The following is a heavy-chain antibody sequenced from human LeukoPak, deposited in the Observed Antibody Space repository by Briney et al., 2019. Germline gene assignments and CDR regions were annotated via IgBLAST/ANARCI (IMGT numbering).Heavy chain of an antibody. J-gene: IGHJ4*02. CDR1: GFTFSNYW. CDR3: ARSPAWELPDY. V-gene: IGHV3-74*01. Sequence: GGSLRLSCAASGFTFSNYWIHWVRQAPGKGLVWVSRINSDGSDTSQADSVKGRFTISRDNAKNTLYLQMNSLRAEDTAVYYCARSPAWELPDYWGQGTLVTVSS. D-gene: IGHD1-26*01. CDR2: INSDGSDT.